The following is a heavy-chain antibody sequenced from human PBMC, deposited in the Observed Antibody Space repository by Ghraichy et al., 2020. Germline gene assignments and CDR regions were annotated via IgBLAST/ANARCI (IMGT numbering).Heavy chain of an antibody. D-gene: IGHD2-15*01. J-gene: IGHJ4*01. CDR3: AKDPPTGYCSGGTCYSDS. CDR1: GFTFSSYA. V-gene: IGHV3-23*01. CDR2: ISGSGVST. Sequence: GGSLRLSCAASGFTFSSYAMSWVRQAPGKGLEWVSGISGSGVSTYYAASVKGRFTISRDNSKNTLYLKMNSLRAEDTAVYYCAKDPPTGYCSGGTCYSDSWGHGTLVTVSS.